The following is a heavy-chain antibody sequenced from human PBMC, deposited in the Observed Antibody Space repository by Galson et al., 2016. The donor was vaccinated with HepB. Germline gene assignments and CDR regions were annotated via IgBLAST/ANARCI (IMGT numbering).Heavy chain of an antibody. V-gene: IGHV6-1*01. D-gene: IGHD4-23*01. CDR1: GDSVSRHGAS. J-gene: IGHJ5*02. CDR2: TFFRSKWYH. Sequence: CAIFGDSVSRHGASWNWIRQSPSRGLEWLGRTFFRSKWYHNYAPSMKSRITLNPDTSKGQVSLVMRSVTPEDTAVYYCARGGEYGGIPSNWFDLWGQGTLVTVSS. CDR3: ARGGEYGGIPSNWFDL.